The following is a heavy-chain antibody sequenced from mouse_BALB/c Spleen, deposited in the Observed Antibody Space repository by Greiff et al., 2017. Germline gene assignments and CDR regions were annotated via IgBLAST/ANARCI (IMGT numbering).Heavy chain of an antibody. CDR1: GYSITSGYY. V-gene: IGHV3-6*02. Sequence: EVQLQESGPGLVKPSQSLSLTCSVTGYSITSGYYWNWIRQFPGNKLEWMGYISYDGSNNYNPSLKNRISITRDTSKNQFFLKLNSVTTEDTATYYCAREGYYGLYYAMDYWGQGTSVTVSS. CDR2: ISYDGSN. D-gene: IGHD2-1*01. J-gene: IGHJ4*01. CDR3: AREGYYGLYYAMDY.